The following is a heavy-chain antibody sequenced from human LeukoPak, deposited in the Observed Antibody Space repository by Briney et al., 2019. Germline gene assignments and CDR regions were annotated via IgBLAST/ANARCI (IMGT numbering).Heavy chain of an antibody. CDR3: ARDPGRGSCFDY. D-gene: IGHD2-15*01. CDR2: IKQDGSEM. Sequence: GGSLRLSCAASGFTFSSYWMNWVRQAPEKGLEWVANIKQDGSEMYYVDSVKGRFTISRDNAKNSLYLQMNNLRVGDTAVYYCARDPGRGSCFDYWGPGTLVTGSS. J-gene: IGHJ4*02. CDR1: GFTFSSYW. V-gene: IGHV3-7*01.